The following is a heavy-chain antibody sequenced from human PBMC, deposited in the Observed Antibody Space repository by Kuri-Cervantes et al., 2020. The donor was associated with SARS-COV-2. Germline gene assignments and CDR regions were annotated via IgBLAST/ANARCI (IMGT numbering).Heavy chain of an antibody. CDR3: ARGLESYYDNSCTKSLQH. V-gene: IGHV7-4-1*02. CDR2: INTNTGNP. Sequence: VPYMAPGHSFTIYAMNWVQHLPGNGLGWRGCINTNTGNPTYAQGFTGRFVFSLDTSVSTAYLQISSIKDEDTAVYSCARGLESYYDNSCTKSLQHWALGTLVTVSS. CDR1: GHSFTIYA. D-gene: IGHD3-22*01. J-gene: IGHJ1*01.